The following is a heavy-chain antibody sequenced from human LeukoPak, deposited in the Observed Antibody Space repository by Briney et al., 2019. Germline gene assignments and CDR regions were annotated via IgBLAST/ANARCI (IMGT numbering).Heavy chain of an antibody. CDR2: ISSTSKYI. V-gene: IGHV3-21*01. D-gene: IGHD3-10*01. Sequence: GGSLRLSCVASGFAFSDDSMNWVRQPPGKGLEWVSSISSTSKYIYYADSVKGRFTISRDNSKNTLFLQMDSLRSEDTAVYFCTREVLVRGVRYHGMDVWGQGTTVTVSS. CDR3: TREVLVRGVRYHGMDV. CDR1: GFAFSDDS. J-gene: IGHJ6*02.